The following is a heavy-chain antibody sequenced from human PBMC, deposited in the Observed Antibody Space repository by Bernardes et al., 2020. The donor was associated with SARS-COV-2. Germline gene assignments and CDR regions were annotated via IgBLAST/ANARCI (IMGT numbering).Heavy chain of an antibody. CDR1: GDSVSDGRYY. Sequence: SETLSLTCTVSGDSVSDGRYYWGWIRQSPGKGLQWIGSIHYSGTTYYNASLKSRVSMSVDTSRNEFFLNLNSVAAADTAFYYCVRQYASSLGGGQWGQGTLVAVSS. CDR3: VRQYASSLGGGQ. CDR2: IHYSGTT. V-gene: IGHV4-39*01. J-gene: IGHJ4*02. D-gene: IGHD2-2*01.